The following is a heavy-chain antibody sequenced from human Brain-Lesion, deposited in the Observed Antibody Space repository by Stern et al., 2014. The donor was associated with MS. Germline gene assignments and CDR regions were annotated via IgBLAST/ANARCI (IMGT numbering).Heavy chain of an antibody. CDR1: GFTFDDYA. D-gene: IGHD1-14*01. CDR2: IILNSGTI. J-gene: IGHJ4*02. Sequence: EVQLVESGGDLVQPGRSLRLSCAAFGFTFDDYAMHWVRQAPGKGLEWVAGIILNSGTIGYADSVKGRFTTSRDNAYSSLYLQMNSLRPEDTALYYCARDITGSSAYFAYWGQGTLVTVSS. V-gene: IGHV3-9*01. CDR3: ARDITGSSAYFAY.